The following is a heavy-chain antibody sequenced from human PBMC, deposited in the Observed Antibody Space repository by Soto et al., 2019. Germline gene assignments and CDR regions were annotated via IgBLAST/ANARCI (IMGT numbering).Heavy chain of an antibody. J-gene: IGHJ4*02. CDR2: IYYSGGT. Sequence: SETLSLSCNVSGASICSYNYWRWFRQPPGKGLEWIGSIYYSGGTYYNPSLKSRVTMSVDTSKNQFSLKLSSVTAADTAVYYRARPSGSFLYYFDYWGQGTLVTVSS. D-gene: IGHD1-26*01. CDR3: ARPSGSFLYYFDY. CDR1: GASICSYNY. V-gene: IGHV4-39*01.